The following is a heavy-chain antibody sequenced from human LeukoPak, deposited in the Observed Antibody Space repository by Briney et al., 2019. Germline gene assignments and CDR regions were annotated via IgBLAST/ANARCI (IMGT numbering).Heavy chain of an antibody. J-gene: IGHJ5*02. CDR1: GYTFSSYG. V-gene: IGHV1-18*01. D-gene: IGHD6-19*01. Sequence: ASVKVSCKASGYTFSSYGIGWVRQAPGQGLEWRGWISAYNGNTNYAQKLQGRVTMTTATSTSTVYMALRSLRSDDTAVYYCARAGYSSGWFADPWGQGTLVTVSS. CDR2: ISAYNGNT. CDR3: ARAGYSSGWFADP.